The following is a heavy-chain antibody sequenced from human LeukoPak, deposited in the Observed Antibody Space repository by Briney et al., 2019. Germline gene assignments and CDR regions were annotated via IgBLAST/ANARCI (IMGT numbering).Heavy chain of an antibody. CDR3: ARHTMVRGVIIIPFDY. Sequence: ASVKVSCKASGYTFTSYGISWVRQAPGQGLEWMGWISAYNGNTNYAQKLQGRVTMTTDTSTSTAHMELRSLRSDDTAVYYCARHTMVRGVIIIPFDYWGQGTLVTVSS. CDR1: GYTFTSYG. CDR2: ISAYNGNT. D-gene: IGHD3-10*01. V-gene: IGHV1-18*01. J-gene: IGHJ4*02.